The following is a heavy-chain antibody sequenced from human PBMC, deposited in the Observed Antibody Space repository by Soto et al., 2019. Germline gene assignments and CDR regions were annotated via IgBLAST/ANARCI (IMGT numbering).Heavy chain of an antibody. Sequence: LRLSCVASGFSFSSYDMSWVRQAPGKGLEWVSFIIGNSGTTYYADSVKGRFTISRDNSKNTLYLQMSRLGAEDTAAYYCAKGSTYSFYFDHWGQGTLVTVSS. CDR2: IIGNSGTT. J-gene: IGHJ4*01. CDR1: GFSFSSYD. D-gene: IGHD5-18*01. CDR3: AKGSTYSFYFDH. V-gene: IGHV3-23*01.